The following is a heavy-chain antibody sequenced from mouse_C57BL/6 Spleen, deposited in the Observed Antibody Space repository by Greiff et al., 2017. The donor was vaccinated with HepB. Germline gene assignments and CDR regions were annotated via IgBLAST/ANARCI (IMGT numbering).Heavy chain of an antibody. V-gene: IGHV1-50*01. CDR2: IDPSDSYT. CDR3: ARNGVYYFDY. J-gene: IGHJ2*01. CDR1: GYTFTSYW. Sequence: VQLQQSGPELVKPGASVKISCKASGYTFTSYWMQWVKQRPGQGLEWIGEIDPSDSYTNYNQKFKGKATLTVDTSSSTAYMQLSSLTSEDSAVYYCARNGVYYFDYWGQGTTLTVSS.